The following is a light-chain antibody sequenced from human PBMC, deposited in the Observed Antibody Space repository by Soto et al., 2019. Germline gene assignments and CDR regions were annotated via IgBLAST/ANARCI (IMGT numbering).Light chain of an antibody. V-gene: IGLV2-14*03. Sequence: QSALTQPASVSGSPGQSITISCTGTSSDVGGYNSVAWYKQHPGKAPKLMIYDVSNRPSGVSNRFSGSKSGNTASLTISGLQAEDEADYYCSSSTSSGALVVFGGGTKVTVL. CDR1: SSDVGGYNS. CDR3: SSSTSSGALVV. CDR2: DVS. J-gene: IGLJ2*01.